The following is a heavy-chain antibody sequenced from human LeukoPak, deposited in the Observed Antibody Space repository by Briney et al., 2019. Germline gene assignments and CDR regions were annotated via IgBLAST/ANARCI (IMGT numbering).Heavy chain of an antibody. J-gene: IGHJ4*02. CDR3: ARVAKERVGGVYYFDY. D-gene: IGHD1-1*01. Sequence: GGSLRLSCAASGFTFSDYDMYWVRQATGKGLEWVSAIGTAGDTYYTGSVKGRFTISRENAKNSLYLQMNSPRAGDTAVYYCARVAKERVGGVYYFDYWGQGTLVTVSS. CDR1: GFTFSDYD. V-gene: IGHV3-13*01. CDR2: IGTAGDT.